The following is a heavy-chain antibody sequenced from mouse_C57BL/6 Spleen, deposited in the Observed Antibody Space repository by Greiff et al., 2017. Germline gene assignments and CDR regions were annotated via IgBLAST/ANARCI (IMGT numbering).Heavy chain of an antibody. CDR1: GYTFTSYW. CDR3: AIYGNHAMDY. V-gene: IGHV1-74*01. D-gene: IGHD2-1*01. Sequence: VQLQQPGAELVKPGASVKVSCKASGYTFTSYWMHWVKQRPGQGLEWIGSIHPSDSDTNYNKKFKGKATLTVDQASSTAYMPLSSLTSEDAAVYYCAIYGNHAMDYWGQGTSVTVSS. CDR2: IHPSDSDT. J-gene: IGHJ4*01.